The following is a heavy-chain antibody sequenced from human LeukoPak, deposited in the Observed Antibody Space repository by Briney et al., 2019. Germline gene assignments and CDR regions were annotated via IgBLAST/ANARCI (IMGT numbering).Heavy chain of an antibody. CDR3: VVDIVATKLFDY. CDR2: ISSSGSTI. J-gene: IGHJ4*02. V-gene: IGHV3-48*03. D-gene: IGHD5-12*01. Sequence: PGGSLRLSCAASGFTFSSYEMNWVRQAPGEGLEWVSYISSSGSTIYYADSVKGRFTISRDNAKNSLYLQMNSLRAEDTAVYYCVVDIVATKLFDYWGQGTLVTVSS. CDR1: GFTFSSYE.